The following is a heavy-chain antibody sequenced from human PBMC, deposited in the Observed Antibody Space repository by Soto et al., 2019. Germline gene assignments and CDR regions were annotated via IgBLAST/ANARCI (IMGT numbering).Heavy chain of an antibody. Sequence: QVQLVQSGAEVKKPGASVKVSCKTSGYTFRSYGITWVRQAPGQGLEWMGWISANNGNTNYAQKFQGRVTMTTDTSTTTAYMELRSLTSDDTAVYYCARDPSAERISTGYSPDYWGQGTLVTVSS. CDR2: ISANNGNT. CDR1: GYTFRSYG. V-gene: IGHV1-18*01. D-gene: IGHD3-9*01. J-gene: IGHJ4*02. CDR3: ARDPSAERISTGYSPDY.